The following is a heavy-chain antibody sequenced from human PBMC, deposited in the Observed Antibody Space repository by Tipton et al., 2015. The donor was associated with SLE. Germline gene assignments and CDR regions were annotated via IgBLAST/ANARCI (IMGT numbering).Heavy chain of an antibody. CDR3: ARWAAPTVTFDY. CDR1: GGSISSYY. Sequence: TLSLTCTVSGGSISSYYWSWIRQPPGKGLEWIGYIYYSGSTNYNPSLKSRVTISVDTYKYQFSLKLSSVTASDTAVYYCARWAAPTVTFDYWGQGTLVTVSS. D-gene: IGHD1-26*01. V-gene: IGHV4-59*07. J-gene: IGHJ4*02. CDR2: IYYSGST.